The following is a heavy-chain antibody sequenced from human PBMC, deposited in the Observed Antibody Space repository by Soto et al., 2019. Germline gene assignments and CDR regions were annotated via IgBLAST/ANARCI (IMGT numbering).Heavy chain of an antibody. V-gene: IGHV1-18*01. J-gene: IGHJ6*02. CDR2: ISAYNGNT. Sequence: ASVKVSCKASGYTFTNFGISWVRQAPRQGLEWMGWISAYNGNTNYAQKFQGRVTMTRDTSTSTVYMELSSLRSEDTAVYYCARDLYDSSGYYYPYYYGMDVWGQGTTVTVSS. D-gene: IGHD3-22*01. CDR1: GYTFTNFG. CDR3: ARDLYDSSGYYYPYYYGMDV.